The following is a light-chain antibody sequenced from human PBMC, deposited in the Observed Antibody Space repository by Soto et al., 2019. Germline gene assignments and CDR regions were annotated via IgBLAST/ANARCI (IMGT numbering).Light chain of an antibody. CDR1: QGISSY. V-gene: IGKV1-8*01. J-gene: IGKJ5*01. CDR2: AAS. CDR3: QQYYSYPAIT. Sequence: AILMSQSPSSFSASPGDRVTITCRASQGISSYLAWYQQKPWKAPKLLIYAASTLQSGVPSRFSGSGSGTDFTLTISCLQSEDFATYYCQQYYSYPAITFGQGTRLEIK.